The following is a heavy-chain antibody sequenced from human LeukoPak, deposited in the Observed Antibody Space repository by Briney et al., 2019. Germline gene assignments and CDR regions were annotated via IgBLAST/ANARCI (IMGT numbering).Heavy chain of an antibody. V-gene: IGHV3-11*01. J-gene: IGHJ4*02. CDR1: GFTFSDYY. CDR2: ISNSGTTI. CDR3: ARGPVSVDY. D-gene: IGHD5/OR15-5a*01. Sequence: PGGSLRLSCAASGFTFSDYYMSWIRQAPGKGPECASYISNSGTTISYADSVKGRFTISRDNAKSSLYLQMNSLRAEDTAVYYCARGPVSVDYWGQGTLASVSS.